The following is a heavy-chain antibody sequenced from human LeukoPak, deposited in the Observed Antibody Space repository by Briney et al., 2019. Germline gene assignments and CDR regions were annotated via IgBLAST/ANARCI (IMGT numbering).Heavy chain of an antibody. J-gene: IGHJ4*02. CDR2: INNDGGT. Sequence: GGSLTLSCAASGFTLSSYWMHWVRQDPGKGLVWVSRINNDGGTTYADPVKGRFTISRDNAKNTLYLQMNSLRVEDTAIYYCARSGWPYYFDYWGQGTLVSVSS. V-gene: IGHV3-74*03. CDR3: ARSGWPYYFDY. CDR1: GFTLSSYW. D-gene: IGHD2-15*01.